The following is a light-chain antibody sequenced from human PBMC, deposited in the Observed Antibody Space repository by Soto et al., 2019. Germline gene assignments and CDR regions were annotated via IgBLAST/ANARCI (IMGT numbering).Light chain of an antibody. CDR1: SSDVGGYNY. J-gene: IGLJ1*01. CDR3: SSYTSSSTYV. Sequence: LTQPASESVYPGQSITISCTGTSSDVGGYNYVSWYQQHPGKAPKLMIYDVSNRPSGVSDRFSGSKSANTASLTISGLQAEDEADYYCSSYTSSSTYVFGTGTKVTVV. V-gene: IGLV2-14*01. CDR2: DVS.